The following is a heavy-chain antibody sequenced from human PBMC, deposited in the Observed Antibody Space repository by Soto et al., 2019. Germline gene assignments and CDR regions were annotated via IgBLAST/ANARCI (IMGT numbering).Heavy chain of an antibody. D-gene: IGHD4-4*01. Sequence: QLQLQESGSGLVKPSQTLSLTCAVSGGSISSGGYSWSWIRQPPGKGLEWIGYIYHSGSTYYNPSLKSRVTISVDSPKNQFSRKLTFVTAADRAGYYCARGMTTVTTLDYWGQGTLVTVSS. CDR3: ARGMTTVTTLDY. CDR1: GGSISSGGYS. J-gene: IGHJ4*02. V-gene: IGHV4-30-2*01. CDR2: IYHSGST.